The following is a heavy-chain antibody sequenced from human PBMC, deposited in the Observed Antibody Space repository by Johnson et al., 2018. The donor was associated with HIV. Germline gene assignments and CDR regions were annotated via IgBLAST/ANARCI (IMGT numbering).Heavy chain of an antibody. CDR1: GFTFSGSL. V-gene: IGHV3-23*04. CDR2: IRGSGGTT. D-gene: IGHD1-1*01. J-gene: IGHJ3*02. CDR3: AEDMTTAIGAFDI. Sequence: MQLVESGGGLVQPGGSLKVSCVVSGFTFSGSLMYWARQASGKGLEWVSVIRGSGGTTYYADSVKGRFAISRDNSGNTLFLQMNTLRAEDTAVYYCAEDMTTAIGAFDIWGQGTMVTVSS.